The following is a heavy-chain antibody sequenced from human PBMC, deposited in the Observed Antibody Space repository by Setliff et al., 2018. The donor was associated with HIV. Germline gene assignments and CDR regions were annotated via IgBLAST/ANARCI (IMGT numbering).Heavy chain of an antibody. V-gene: IGHV3-21*01. CDR1: GFTFSRHN. CDR2: ISSGSSHI. J-gene: IGHJ6*02. Sequence: GGSLRLSCTASGFTFSRHNMNWVRQAPGKGLEWVSAISSGSSHIYYADSVKGRFTISRDNTKNTLYLQMNSLRADDTAVYYCASGYYNYYYYGMDVWGQGTTVTVSS. D-gene: IGHD4-17*01. CDR3: ASGYYNYYYYGMDV.